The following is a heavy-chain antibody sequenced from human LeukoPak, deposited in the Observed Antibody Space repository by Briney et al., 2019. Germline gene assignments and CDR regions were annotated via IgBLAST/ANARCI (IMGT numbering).Heavy chain of an antibody. CDR2: ISETGGNT. J-gene: IGHJ4*02. Sequence: GGSLRLSCAASGFTFSSYAMTRVRQAPGKGLEWVSGISETGGNTYYADSVKGRFTISRDNSKNTLYLQMNSLRVEDTAVYYCAKGGGTWKYYFDYWGQGTLVTVSS. V-gene: IGHV3-23*01. CDR3: AKGGGTWKYYFDY. CDR1: GFTFSSYA. D-gene: IGHD3-16*01.